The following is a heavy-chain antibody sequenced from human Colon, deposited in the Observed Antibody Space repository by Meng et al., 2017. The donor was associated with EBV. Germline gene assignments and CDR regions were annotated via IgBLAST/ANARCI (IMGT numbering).Heavy chain of an antibody. CDR2: ISHDGSEK. CDR1: GGSGSSGG. CDR3: AKDRRWMAVPYYFDY. J-gene: IGHJ4*02. D-gene: IGHD5-24*01. V-gene: IGHV3-30*18. Sequence: QLQQQQSGPGRVKPSHTLSLTCTVSGGSGSSGGYYWTWIRQAPGMGLEWLAVISHDGSEKYYADSVKGRFTISSDKSRNTLYLQMNSLRPEDTAVYYCAKDRRWMAVPYYFDYWGQGTLVTVSS.